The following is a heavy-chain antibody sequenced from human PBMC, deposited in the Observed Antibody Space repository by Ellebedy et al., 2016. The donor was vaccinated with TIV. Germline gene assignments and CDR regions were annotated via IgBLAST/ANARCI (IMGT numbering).Heavy chain of an antibody. D-gene: IGHD5-18*01. Sequence: PGGSLRLSCAATGFIFNFYAMTWVRQAPGKGLEWVSAISGNGDKTYYADSVRGRFTISRDNSKNTRYLQMDQLRVDDEAVYFCAMRVGEGIQLWGGLDSWGQGTLVTVSS. V-gene: IGHV3-23*01. CDR1: GFIFNFYA. CDR2: ISGNGDKT. J-gene: IGHJ5*02. CDR3: AMRVGEGIQLWGGLDS.